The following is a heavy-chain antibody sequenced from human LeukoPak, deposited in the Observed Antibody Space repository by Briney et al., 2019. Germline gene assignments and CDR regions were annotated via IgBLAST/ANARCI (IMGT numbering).Heavy chain of an antibody. CDR1: GYSISSGYY. V-gene: IGHV4-38-2*02. Sequence: SETLSLTCTVSGYSISSGYYWGWIRQPPGKGLEWIGSIYHSGRTYYNPSLKSRVTISVDTSKNQFSLRLRSVTAADTAVYFCARGRVSSSTWYSTYYYYFYMDVWGKGTTVTVSS. J-gene: IGHJ6*03. D-gene: IGHD4-11*01. CDR2: IYHSGRT. CDR3: ARGRVSSSTWYSTYYYYFYMDV.